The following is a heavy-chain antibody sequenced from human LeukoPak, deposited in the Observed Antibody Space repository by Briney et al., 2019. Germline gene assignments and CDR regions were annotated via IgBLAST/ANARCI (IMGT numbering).Heavy chain of an antibody. CDR3: AREVEMALDY. D-gene: IGHD5-24*01. Sequence: GRSLRLSCAASGFTFSSYAMHWVRQAPGKGLEWVAVISYNGRNKYYADSVKGRFTISRDNSKNTLYLQMNSLGAEDTAVYYCAREVEMALDYWGQGTLVTVSS. J-gene: IGHJ4*02. CDR1: GFTFSSYA. V-gene: IGHV3-30*04. CDR2: ISYNGRNK.